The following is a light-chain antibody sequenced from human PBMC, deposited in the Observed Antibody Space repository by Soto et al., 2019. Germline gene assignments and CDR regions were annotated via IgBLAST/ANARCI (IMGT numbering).Light chain of an antibody. CDR3: QQRSNWPYT. V-gene: IGKV3-11*01. Sequence: EIVLTQSPATLSLSPGERATLSCRASQSVSSYLAWYPQKPGQAPRLLIYDASNRATGIPARFSGSGSGTDFTLSISSLEPEDFAVYYCQQRSNWPYTFGQGTELEIK. J-gene: IGKJ2*01. CDR2: DAS. CDR1: QSVSSY.